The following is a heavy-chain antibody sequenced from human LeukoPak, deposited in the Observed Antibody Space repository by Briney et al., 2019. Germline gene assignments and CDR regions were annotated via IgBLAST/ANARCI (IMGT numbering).Heavy chain of an antibody. V-gene: IGHV4-39*07. CDR3: ARTLSRNYYGSGSYYFDY. Sequence: SETLSLTCTVSGGSISSSSYYWGWIRQPPGKGLEWIGSIYYSGSTYYNPSLKSRVTISVDTSKNQFSLKLSSVTAADTAVYYCARTLSRNYYGSGSYYFDYWGQGTLVTVSS. J-gene: IGHJ4*02. CDR2: IYYSGST. CDR1: GGSISSSSYY. D-gene: IGHD3-10*01.